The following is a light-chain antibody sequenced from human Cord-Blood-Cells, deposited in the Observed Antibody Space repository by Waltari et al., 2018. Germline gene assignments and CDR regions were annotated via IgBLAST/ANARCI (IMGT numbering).Light chain of an antibody. CDR1: SSDVGNYNL. J-gene: IGLJ1*01. Sequence: QSPLTPPASVSGSPGPSLTLSSTVPSSDVGNYNLVSWYPQRPGKAPKLMIYEGSKRPSGVSNRFSGSKSGNTASLTISGLQAEDEADYYCCSYAGSSTYVFGTGTKVTVL. V-gene: IGLV2-23*01. CDR2: EGS. CDR3: CSYAGSSTYV.